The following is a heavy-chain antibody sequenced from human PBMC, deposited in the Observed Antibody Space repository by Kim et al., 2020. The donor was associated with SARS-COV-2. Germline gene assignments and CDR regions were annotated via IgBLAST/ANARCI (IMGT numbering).Heavy chain of an antibody. CDR1: GFTFDTYA. V-gene: IGHV3-23*01. Sequence: GGSLRLSCVASGFTFDTYAMSWVRQAPGKGLEWVSVISGGELNKFYSDSVRGRFTISRDNFKNTLYLQMNSLRAEDTALYYCAKMVIMDGYNYFYYYAMDVWGQGTPVTFSS. J-gene: IGHJ6*02. CDR3: AKMVIMDGYNYFYYYAMDV. D-gene: IGHD2-21*01. CDR2: ISGGELNK.